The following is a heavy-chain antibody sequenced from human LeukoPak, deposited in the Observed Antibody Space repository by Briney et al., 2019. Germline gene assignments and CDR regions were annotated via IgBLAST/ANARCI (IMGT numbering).Heavy chain of an antibody. CDR2: IYYSGST. CDR3: ARDRGAQEIVVPAARIDAFDI. J-gene: IGHJ3*02. Sequence: SETLSLTCTVSGGSISSYYWSWIRQPPGKGLEWIGYIYYSGSTNYNPSLKSRVTISVDTSKNQFSLKLSSVTAADTAVYYCARDRGAQEIVVPAARIDAFDIWGQGTMVTVSS. V-gene: IGHV4-59*01. CDR1: GGSISSYY. D-gene: IGHD2-2*01.